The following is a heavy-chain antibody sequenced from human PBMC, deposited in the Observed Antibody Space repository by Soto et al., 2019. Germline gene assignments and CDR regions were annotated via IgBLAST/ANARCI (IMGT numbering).Heavy chain of an antibody. J-gene: IGHJ6*03. Sequence: QVQLQESGPGLVKPSGTLSLTCAVSSGSISSSNWWSWVRQPPGKGLEWIGEIYHSGSTNYNPSLKSRVTRSVDKSKNQFSLKLSSVTAADTAVYYCARAHVVAFYYYYYMDVWGKGTTVTVSS. V-gene: IGHV4-4*02. CDR3: ARAHVVAFYYYYYMDV. D-gene: IGHD2-2*01. CDR1: SGSISSSNW. CDR2: IYHSGST.